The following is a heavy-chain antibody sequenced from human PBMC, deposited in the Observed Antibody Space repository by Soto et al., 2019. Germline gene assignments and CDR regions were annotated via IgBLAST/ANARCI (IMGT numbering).Heavy chain of an antibody. CDR1: GGSFISGSYY. CDR2: RYYSEST. V-gene: IGHV4-39*01. CDR3: ARPPYIVGATFDY. J-gene: IGHJ4*02. Sequence: QLQLHESGPGLVKPSETLSLTCNVSGGSFISGSYYWGWIRQPPGKGLEWIGSRYYSESTYYNPSLKSQVTISVDTSKNQVPLKLSSATAADTTVDYCARPPYIVGATFDYWGQGTLVTVSS. D-gene: IGHD1-26*01.